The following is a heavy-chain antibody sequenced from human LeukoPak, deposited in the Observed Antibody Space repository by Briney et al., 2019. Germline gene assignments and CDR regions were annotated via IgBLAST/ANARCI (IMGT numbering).Heavy chain of an antibody. J-gene: IGHJ4*02. V-gene: IGHV3-74*01. CDR2: INSDGNII. D-gene: IGHD2-15*01. CDR1: GFTFSNYW. Sequence: GGSLRLSCAASGFTFSNYWMHWVRQAPGKGPVWVSRINSDGNIITYADSVKGRFTISRDNAKNALYLQMNSLRAEDTAVYYCARELSGSSSRHFDYWGQGTLVTVSS. CDR3: ARELSGSSSRHFDY.